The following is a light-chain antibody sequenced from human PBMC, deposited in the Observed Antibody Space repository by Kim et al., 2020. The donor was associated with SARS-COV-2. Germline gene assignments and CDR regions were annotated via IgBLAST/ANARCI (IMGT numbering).Light chain of an antibody. V-gene: IGLV3-1*01. CDR1: KLGNKY. Sequence: SYELTQPPSVSVSPGQTASITCSGDKLGNKYACWYQQKAGQSPVLVIYQDNKRPAGIPERFSGSNSGNTATLTISGTQAMDEAAYYCQAWDSTTAKFGGGTKLTVL. CDR3: QAWDSTTAK. CDR2: QDN. J-gene: IGLJ2*01.